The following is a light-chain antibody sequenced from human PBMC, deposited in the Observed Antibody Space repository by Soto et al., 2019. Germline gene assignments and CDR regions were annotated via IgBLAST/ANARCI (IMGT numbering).Light chain of an antibody. CDR1: SSDIGGYN. J-gene: IGLJ2*01. Sequence: QSALTQPASVSGSPGQSITISCTGTSSDIGGYNVSWYQQHPGKAPKLIISDVSNRPSGVSNRFSGSKSGNTASLTISGLQAEDEADYYCSSYSSISAPVVFGGGTQLTVL. CDR3: SSYSSISAPVV. CDR2: DVS. V-gene: IGLV2-14*03.